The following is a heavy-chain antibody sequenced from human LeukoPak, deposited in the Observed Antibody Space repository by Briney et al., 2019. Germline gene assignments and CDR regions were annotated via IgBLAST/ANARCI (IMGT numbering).Heavy chain of an antibody. CDR3: AKGEAAAGTSSWFDP. D-gene: IGHD6-13*01. J-gene: IGHJ5*02. V-gene: IGHV3-23*01. Sequence: GGSLRLSCAASGFTFSSYAMSWVRQAPGKGLEWVSAISGSGGSTYYADSVKGRFTISRDNSKNTLYLQMNSLRAEDTAVYYCAKGEAAAGTSSWFDPWGQGTLVTVSS. CDR2: ISGSGGST. CDR1: GFTFSSYA.